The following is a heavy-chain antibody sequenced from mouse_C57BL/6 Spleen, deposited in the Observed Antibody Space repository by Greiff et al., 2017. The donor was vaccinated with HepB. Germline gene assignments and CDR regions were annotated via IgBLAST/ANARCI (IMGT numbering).Heavy chain of an antibody. Sequence: QVQLKQPGAELVMPGASVKLSCKASGYTFTSYWMHWVKQRPGQGLEWIGEIDPSDSYTNYNQKFKGKSTLTVDKSSSTAYMQLSSLTSEDSAVYYCARSGDYSNFWYFDVWGTGTTVTVSS. CDR2: IDPSDSYT. J-gene: IGHJ1*03. CDR1: GYTFTSYW. D-gene: IGHD2-5*01. V-gene: IGHV1-69*01. CDR3: ARSGDYSNFWYFDV.